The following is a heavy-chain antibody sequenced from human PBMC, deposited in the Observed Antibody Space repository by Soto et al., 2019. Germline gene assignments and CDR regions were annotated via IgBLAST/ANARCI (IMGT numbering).Heavy chain of an antibody. CDR1: GGSISSYY. Sequence: QVQLQESGPGLVKPSETLSLTCTVSGGSISSYYWSWIRQPPGKGLEWIGYIYYSGSTNYNPSLKSRVTISVDTSKNQFSLKLSSVTAADTAVYYCASAVAGTYYAFDIWGQGTMVTVSS. J-gene: IGHJ3*02. CDR2: IYYSGST. V-gene: IGHV4-59*08. D-gene: IGHD6-19*01. CDR3: ASAVAGTYYAFDI.